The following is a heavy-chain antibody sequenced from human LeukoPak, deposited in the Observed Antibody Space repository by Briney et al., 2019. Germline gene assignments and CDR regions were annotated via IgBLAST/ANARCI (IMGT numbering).Heavy chain of an antibody. D-gene: IGHD6-6*01. CDR2: ISSSGSTI. CDR1: GFTFSSYE. Sequence: GRPLRLSCAASGFTFSSYEMNWVRQAPGKGLEWVSYISSSGSTIFYADSVKGRFTISRDNAKNSLYLQMNSLRAEDTAVYYCARLYSSSSGLRASDYWGQGTLVTVSS. V-gene: IGHV3-48*03. CDR3: ARLYSSSSGLRASDY. J-gene: IGHJ4*02.